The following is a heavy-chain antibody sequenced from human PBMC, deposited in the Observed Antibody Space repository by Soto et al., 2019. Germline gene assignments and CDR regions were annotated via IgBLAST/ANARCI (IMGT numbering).Heavy chain of an antibody. V-gene: IGHV4-59*01. CDR1: GGSISNYY. Sequence: ETLSLTCTVSGGSISNYYWSWIRQSPEKGLEWIGYIFYSGSTNYNPSLKSRVTISVDTSKNQFSLNLSSVTAADTAVYYCARGPTRYYFDYWGQGTLVTVSS. CDR2: IFYSGST. CDR3: ARGPTRYYFDY. J-gene: IGHJ4*02.